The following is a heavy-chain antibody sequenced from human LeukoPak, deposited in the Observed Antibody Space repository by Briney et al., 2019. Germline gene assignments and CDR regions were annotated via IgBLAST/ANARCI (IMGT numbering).Heavy chain of an antibody. CDR3: ARALGIVAALDYYYMDV. CDR1: GGSITSSSYY. J-gene: IGHJ6*03. V-gene: IGHV4-39*01. CDR2: IYYTGNT. D-gene: IGHD5-12*01. Sequence: PSETLSLTCTVSGGSITSSSYYWGWIRRPPGKGLEWIGNIYYTGNTYYNPSLKSRVTISVDTSKNLFSLNLTSVTAADTAVYYCARALGIVAALDYYYMDVWGKGTTVTVSS.